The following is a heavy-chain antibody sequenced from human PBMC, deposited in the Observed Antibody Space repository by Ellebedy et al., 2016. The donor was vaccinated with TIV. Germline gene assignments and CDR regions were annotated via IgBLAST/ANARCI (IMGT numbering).Heavy chain of an antibody. J-gene: IGHJ4*02. CDR2: ISGSGGST. CDR3: AKDHLGFGGVIVKYFDY. Sequence: GESLKISXAASGFTFSSYAMSWVRQAPGKGLEWVSAISGSGGSTYYADSVKGRFTISRDNSKNTLYLQMNSLRAEDTAVYYCAKDHLGFGGVIVKYFDYWGQGTLVTVSS. CDR1: GFTFSSYA. V-gene: IGHV3-23*01. D-gene: IGHD3-16*02.